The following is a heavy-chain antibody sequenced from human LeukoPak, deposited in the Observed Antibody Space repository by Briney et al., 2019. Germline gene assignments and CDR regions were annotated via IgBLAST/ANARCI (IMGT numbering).Heavy chain of an antibody. CDR2: ISGSGGST. V-gene: IGHV3-23*01. D-gene: IGHD3-10*01. J-gene: IGHJ3*02. CDR1: GFTFGSYA. Sequence: GGSLRLSCAASGFTFGSYAMSWVRQAPGKGLEWVSAISGSGGSTYYADSVKGRFTISRDNSKNTLYLQMNSLRAEDTAVYYCAKERVRMVRGVIIKKDAFDIWGQGTMVTVSS. CDR3: AKERVRMVRGVIIKKDAFDI.